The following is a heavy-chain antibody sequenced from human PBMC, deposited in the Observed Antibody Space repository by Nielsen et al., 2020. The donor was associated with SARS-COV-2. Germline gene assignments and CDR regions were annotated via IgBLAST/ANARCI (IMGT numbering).Heavy chain of an antibody. CDR2: IWYDGSNK. CDR1: GFTFSSYG. D-gene: IGHD1-1*01. V-gene: IGHV3-33*01. CDR3: ARARGKKTGAFDY. J-gene: IGHJ4*02. Sequence: GESLKISCAASGFTFSSYGMHWVRQAPGKGLEWVAVIWYDGSNKYYADSVKGRFTISRDNSKNTLYLQMNSLRAEDTAVYYCARARGKKTGAFDYWGQGTLVTVSS.